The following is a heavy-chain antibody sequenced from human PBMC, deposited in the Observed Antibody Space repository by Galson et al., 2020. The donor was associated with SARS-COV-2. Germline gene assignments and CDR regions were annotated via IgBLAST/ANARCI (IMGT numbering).Heavy chain of an antibody. CDR3: ASPLTTVTTPHDY. CDR1: GFTFSSYS. D-gene: IGHD4-17*01. V-gene: IGHV3-21*01. Sequence: GESLKISCAASGFTFSSYSMNWVRQAPGKGLEWVSSISSSSSYIYYADSVKGRFTISRDNAKNSLYLQMNSLRAEDTAVYYCASPLTTVTTPHDYWGQGTLVTVSS. J-gene: IGHJ4*02. CDR2: ISSSSSYI.